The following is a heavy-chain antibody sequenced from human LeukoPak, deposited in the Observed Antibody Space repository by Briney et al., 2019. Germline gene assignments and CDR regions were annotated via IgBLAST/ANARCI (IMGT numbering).Heavy chain of an antibody. D-gene: IGHD6-13*01. V-gene: IGHV1-24*01. CDR3: ATGIAAAGGTYYFDY. Sequence: ASVKVSCKASGYTFTGYYMHWVRQAPGKGLEWMGGFDPEDGETIYAQKFQGRVTMTEDTSTDTAYMELSSLRSEDTAVYYCATGIAAAGGTYYFDYWGQGTLVTVSS. CDR2: FDPEDGET. CDR1: GYTFTGYY. J-gene: IGHJ4*02.